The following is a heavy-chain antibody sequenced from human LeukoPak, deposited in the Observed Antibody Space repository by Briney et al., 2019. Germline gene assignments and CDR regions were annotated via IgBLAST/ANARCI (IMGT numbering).Heavy chain of an antibody. CDR1: GFTFSSYW. D-gene: IGHD3-22*01. J-gene: IGHJ4*02. V-gene: IGHV3-7*01. CDR2: IKRDGSDK. Sequence: GGSLRLSCAASGFTFSSYWMSWVRQAPGKGLEWVANIKRDGSDKYYVDSVKGRFTIPRDNAKNSLYLQLNSLRAEDTAVYYCARDANYYDSRGENYFNYWGQGTLVTVSS. CDR3: ARDANYYDSRGENYFNY.